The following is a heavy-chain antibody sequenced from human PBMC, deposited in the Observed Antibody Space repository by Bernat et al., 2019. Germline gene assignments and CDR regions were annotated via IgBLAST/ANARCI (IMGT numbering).Heavy chain of an antibody. CDR3: ARDQGLPPQGYYGMDV. V-gene: IGHV3-48*01. CDR2: ISSSSSTI. CDR1: GFTFSSYS. Sequence: EVQLVESGGGLVQPGGSLRLSCAASGFTFSSYSMNWVRQAPGKGLEWVSYISSSSSTIYYADSVKGRFTISRDNAKNSLYLQMNSLRAEDTAVYYCARDQGLPPQGYYGMDVWGQGTTVTVSS. J-gene: IGHJ6*02.